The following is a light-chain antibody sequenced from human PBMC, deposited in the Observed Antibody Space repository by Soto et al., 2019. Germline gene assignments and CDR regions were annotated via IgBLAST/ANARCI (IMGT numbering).Light chain of an antibody. Sequence: EIVMTQSPATLSVSPGERATLSCRASQSVSSNLAWYQQKPGQAPRLLIYGASTRATGIPARFSGSGSGTEFTLPISSLQSEDFALYYCQQYNNWPALTFGGGTKVEIK. CDR3: QQYNNWPALT. CDR2: GAS. V-gene: IGKV3-15*01. J-gene: IGKJ4*01. CDR1: QSVSSN.